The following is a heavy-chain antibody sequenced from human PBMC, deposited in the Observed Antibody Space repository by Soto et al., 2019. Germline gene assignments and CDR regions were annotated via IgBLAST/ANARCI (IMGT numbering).Heavy chain of an antibody. Sequence: QLQLQESGPGLVKPSETLSLTCTVSGGSISSSSYYWGWIRQPPGKGLEWIGSIYYSGSTYYNPSPNSRDTISVATPKNQFSLKLSAVTAADTAVYYCARHRPYDYVWGRYHPVGHDGMDVWGQGTTVTVSS. V-gene: IGHV4-39*01. J-gene: IGHJ6*02. D-gene: IGHD3-16*01. CDR1: GGSISSSSYY. CDR3: ARHRPYDYVWGRYHPVGHDGMDV. CDR2: IYYSGST.